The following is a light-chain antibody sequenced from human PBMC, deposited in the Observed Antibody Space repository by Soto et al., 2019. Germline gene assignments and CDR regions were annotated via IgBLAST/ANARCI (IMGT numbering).Light chain of an antibody. CDR3: QSFDTRLNSVV. Sequence: QSMVTQPPSASGASGQRVTISCTGSSSNIGAGYDVHWYQQFPGRAPRLLIFGNNNRPSGVPDRFSGSKSGTSASLDISGLQADDEADYYCQSFDTRLNSVVFGGGTKLTVL. J-gene: IGLJ2*01. CDR2: GNN. CDR1: SSNIGAGYD. V-gene: IGLV1-40*01.